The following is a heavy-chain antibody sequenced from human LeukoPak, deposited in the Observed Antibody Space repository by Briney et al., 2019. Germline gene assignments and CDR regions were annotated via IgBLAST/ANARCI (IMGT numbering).Heavy chain of an antibody. D-gene: IGHD3-22*01. Sequence: GGSLRLSCAASGFTFSSYGMHWVRQAPGKGLEWVAVISYDGSNKYYADSVKGRFTISRDNSKNTLYLQMNSLRAEDTAVYYCARDGDPMIVVSSSSWFDPWGQGTLVTVSS. J-gene: IGHJ5*02. CDR1: GFTFSSYG. V-gene: IGHV3-30*03. CDR3: ARDGDPMIVVSSSSWFDP. CDR2: ISYDGSNK.